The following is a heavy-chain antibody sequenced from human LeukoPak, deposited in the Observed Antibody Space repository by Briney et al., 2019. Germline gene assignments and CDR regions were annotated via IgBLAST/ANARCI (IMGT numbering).Heavy chain of an antibody. CDR1: GFTFSSYS. CDR2: ISSRSSYI. D-gene: IGHD3-10*01. J-gene: IGHJ4*02. Sequence: GGSLRLSCAASGFTFSSYSMNWVRQAPGKGLEWVSSISSRSSYIYYADSVKGRFTISRDNSKNTLYLQMNSLRVEDTAVYYCAKGAGRSTHYFDYWGQGTLVTVSS. V-gene: IGHV3-21*01. CDR3: AKGAGRSTHYFDY.